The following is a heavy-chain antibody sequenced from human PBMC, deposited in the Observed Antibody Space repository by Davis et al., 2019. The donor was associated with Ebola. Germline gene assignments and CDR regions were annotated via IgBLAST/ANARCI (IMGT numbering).Heavy chain of an antibody. Sequence: ASVKVSCKTSGYTFATYGITWVRQAPGQGLEWMGWFSVYNDNRNYAQKFQDRVTMTTDTSTSTAYMELGSLRSDDTAVYYCARVASPSSFDYWGQGTLVTVSS. J-gene: IGHJ4*02. CDR3: ARVASPSSFDY. D-gene: IGHD6-6*01. V-gene: IGHV1-18*04. CDR1: GYTFATYG. CDR2: FSVYNDNR.